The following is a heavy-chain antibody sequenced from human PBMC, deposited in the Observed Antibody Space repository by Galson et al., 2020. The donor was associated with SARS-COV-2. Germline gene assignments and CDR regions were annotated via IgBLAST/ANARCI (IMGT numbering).Heavy chain of an antibody. J-gene: IGHJ4*02. CDR3: ASGAMMDFDH. CDR1: KYIFNTYS. D-gene: IGHD3-16*01. Sequence: GGSLRLSCAASKYIFNTYSMNWVRQAPGKGLEWISSITSGSGSVYYADSVRGRFTISRDNAKYSLYLQMNGLRADDTAVYYCASGAMMDFDHWGQGTLVTVSS. V-gene: IGHV3-21*06. CDR2: ITSGSGSV.